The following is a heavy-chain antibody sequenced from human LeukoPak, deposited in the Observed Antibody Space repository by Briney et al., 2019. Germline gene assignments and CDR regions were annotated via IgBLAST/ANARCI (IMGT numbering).Heavy chain of an antibody. J-gene: IGHJ6*03. V-gene: IGHV4-4*07. CDR2: IYTTGST. D-gene: IGHD3-16*01. Sequence: PSETLPLTCTVSGGSISSYYWSWLRQPAGKGLECLGVIYTTGSTNYNPSLKSRVTVSRDTSKNQFSLKLTSVTAADTAVYYCARGGHFFDVWGKGTTVTVSS. CDR3: ARGGHFFDV. CDR1: GGSISSYY.